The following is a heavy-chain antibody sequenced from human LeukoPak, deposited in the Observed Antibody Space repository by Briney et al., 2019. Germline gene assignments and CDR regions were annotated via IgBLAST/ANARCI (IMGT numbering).Heavy chain of an antibody. CDR1: GLTFTNHW. CDR3: AKSGSSVFWS. Sequence: GESLRLSCAASGLTFTNHWMSWVRQAPGKGLEWVANIKEDGSEKYYVDSVKGRFTVSRDNVKNSLFLQMNSLRVDDTAVYYCAKSGSSVFWSWGQGTLVTVSS. D-gene: IGHD3-3*02. CDR2: IKEDGSEK. J-gene: IGHJ5*02. V-gene: IGHV3-7*03.